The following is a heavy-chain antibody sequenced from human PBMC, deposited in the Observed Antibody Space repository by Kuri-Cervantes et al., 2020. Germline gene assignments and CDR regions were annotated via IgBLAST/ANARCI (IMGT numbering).Heavy chain of an antibody. CDR3: ANIPAAMESYYYGMDV. J-gene: IGHJ6*02. D-gene: IGHD2-2*01. CDR1: GLTFSNFW. Sequence: GESLKISCAASGLTFSNFWMGWVRQAPGKGLEWVANIKQDGTAKFYVDSVKGRFTPSRDNAKSSLYLQMNSLRDEDTAVYYCANIPAAMESYYYGMDVWGQGTTVTVSS. CDR2: IKQDGTAK. V-gene: IGHV3-7*01.